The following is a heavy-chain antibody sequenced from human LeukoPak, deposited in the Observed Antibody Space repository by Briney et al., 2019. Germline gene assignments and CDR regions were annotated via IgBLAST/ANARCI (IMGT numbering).Heavy chain of an antibody. CDR1: GYTFTSYG. D-gene: IGHD3-3*01. Sequence: VASVKVSCKASGYTFTSYGISWVRQAPGQGLEWMGWISAYNGNTNYAQKFQGRVTITADRSTSTAYMELSSLRSEDTAVYYCARDGVFLDRAFDIWGQGTMVTVSS. CDR3: ARDGVFLDRAFDI. V-gene: IGHV1-18*01. J-gene: IGHJ3*02. CDR2: ISAYNGNT.